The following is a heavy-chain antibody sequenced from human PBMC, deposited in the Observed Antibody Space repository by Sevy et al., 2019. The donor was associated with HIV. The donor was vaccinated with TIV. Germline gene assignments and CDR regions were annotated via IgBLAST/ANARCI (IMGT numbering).Heavy chain of an antibody. J-gene: IGHJ6*02. CDR1: AASISNYY. V-gene: IGHV4-59*01. CDR3: ARAIPYYDILTGRNYGVDV. D-gene: IGHD3-9*01. Sequence: SETLSLTCAASAASISNYYWTWIRQPPGKGLEWIGHIYYSGSTDYNPSLKSRVTISVDTSKNHFSLKLNSVTAADTGVYYCARAIPYYDILTGRNYGVDVWGQGTTVTVSS. CDR2: IYYSGST.